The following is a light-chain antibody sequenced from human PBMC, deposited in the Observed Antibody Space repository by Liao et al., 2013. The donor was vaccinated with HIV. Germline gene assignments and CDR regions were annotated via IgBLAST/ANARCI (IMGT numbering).Light chain of an antibody. CDR3: QAWDSSTEDVI. J-gene: IGLJ2*01. CDR1: KLGDKY. CDR2: QDN. V-gene: IGLV3-1*01. Sequence: SYELTQPPSVSVSPGQTASITCSGDKLGDKYACWYQQKPGQSPVLVIYQDNKRPSGIPERFSGSNSGNTATLTISGTQAMDEADYYCQAWDSSTEDVIFGGGTKLTV.